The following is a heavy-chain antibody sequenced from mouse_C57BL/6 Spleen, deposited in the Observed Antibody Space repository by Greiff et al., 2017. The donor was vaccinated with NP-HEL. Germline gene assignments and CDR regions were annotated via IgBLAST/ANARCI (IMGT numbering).Heavy chain of an antibody. CDR3: ARSALYYGNEEDAMDY. CDR1: GYTFTGYW. D-gene: IGHD2-1*01. CDR2: ILPGSGST. V-gene: IGHV1-9*01. Sequence: QVQLQQSGAELMKPGASVKLSCKATGYTFTGYWIEWVKQRPGHGLEWIGEILPGSGSTNYNEKFKGKATFTADTSSNTAYMQLSSLTTEDSAIYYCARSALYYGNEEDAMDYWGQGTSVTVSS. J-gene: IGHJ4*01.